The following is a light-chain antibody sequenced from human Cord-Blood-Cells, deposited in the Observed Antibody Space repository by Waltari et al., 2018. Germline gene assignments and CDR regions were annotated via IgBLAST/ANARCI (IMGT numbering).Light chain of an antibody. CDR3: SSYTSSSTSYV. CDR2: EVS. Sequence: QSALTQPAPVSGSPGQSITISCTGPSSDVGGYNYISWYQQLQDKAPKHMIYEVSNRPSWVSNRFSGSKSGNTASLTISGLQAEDEAYYYCSSYTSSSTSYVFGTGTKVTVL. V-gene: IGLV2-14*01. CDR1: SSDVGGYNY. J-gene: IGLJ1*01.